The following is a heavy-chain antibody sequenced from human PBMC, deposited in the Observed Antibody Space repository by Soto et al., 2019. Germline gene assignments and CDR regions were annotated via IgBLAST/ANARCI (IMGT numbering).Heavy chain of an antibody. J-gene: IGHJ6*02. V-gene: IGHV3-53*02. Sequence: EVHLVESGGGLMQPGGSLRLSCAASGFTVSSYNMIWVRQAPVKGLEWVSVTYSGGTTQYADSVKGRFTVSRDNSKNTLHLQMSSLRDDDTAVYYCARKLSGAVQGWAYGMDVWGRGTTLTVSS. D-gene: IGHD1-26*01. CDR1: GFTVSSYN. CDR3: ARKLSGAVQGWAYGMDV. CDR2: TYSGGTT.